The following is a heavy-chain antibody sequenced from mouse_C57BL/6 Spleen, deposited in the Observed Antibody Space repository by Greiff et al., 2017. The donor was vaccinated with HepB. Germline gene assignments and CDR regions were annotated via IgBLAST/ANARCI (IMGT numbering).Heavy chain of an antibody. CDR1: GYTFTSYT. CDR2: INPSSGYT. Sequence: VQLQQSGAELARPGASVKMSCKASGYTFTSYTMHWVKQRPGQGLEWIGYINPSSGYTKYKQKFKNKVTLTADKSSSTAYMQLSSLTLEDSAVYYCAREDYGSSYWYCDVWGTGTTVTVSS. D-gene: IGHD1-1*01. CDR3: AREDYGSSYWYCDV. J-gene: IGHJ1*03. V-gene: IGHV1-4*01.